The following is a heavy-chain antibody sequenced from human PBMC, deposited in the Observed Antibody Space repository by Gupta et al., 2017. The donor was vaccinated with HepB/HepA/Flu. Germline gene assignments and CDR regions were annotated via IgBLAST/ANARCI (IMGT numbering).Heavy chain of an antibody. CDR1: GYTFTSYG. V-gene: IGHV1-18*01. J-gene: IGHJ6*03. CDR3: GRWGPMYYYMDV. CDR2: ISAYNGKT. Sequence: QVQLVQSGGEVKNPGASVKLSCKASGYTFTSYGFTWVRQPPGQGLEWIGWISAYNGKTDYAQKFQGRVTMTTDTSTSTAYMELRSLRSDDTAVYYCGRWGPMYYYMDVWGKGTTVSVSS. D-gene: IGHD2-2*01.